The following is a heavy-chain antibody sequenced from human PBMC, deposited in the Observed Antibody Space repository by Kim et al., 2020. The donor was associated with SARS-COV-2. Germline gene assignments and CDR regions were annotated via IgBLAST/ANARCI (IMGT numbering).Heavy chain of an antibody. CDR1: GGSISSSNW. J-gene: IGHJ4*02. V-gene: IGHV4-4*02. D-gene: IGHD2-15*01. CDR3: ARGRYCSGGSCYPFDY. Sequence: SETLSLTCAVSGGSISSSNWWSWVRQPPGKGLEWIGEIYHSGSTNYNPSLKSRVTISVDKSKNQFSLKLSSVTAADTAVYYCARGRYCSGGSCYPFDYWGQGTLVTVSS. CDR2: IYHSGST.